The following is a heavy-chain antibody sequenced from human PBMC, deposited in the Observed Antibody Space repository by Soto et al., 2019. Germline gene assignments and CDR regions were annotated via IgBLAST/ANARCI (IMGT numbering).Heavy chain of an antibody. CDR2: INHSGST. J-gene: IGHJ6*02. CDR3: ARKYCSSTSCRGDYYGMDV. CDR1: GGSFSGYY. V-gene: IGHV4-34*01. Sequence: SETLSLTCAVYGGSFSGYYWSWIRQPPGKGLEWIGEINHSGSTNYNPSLKSRVTISVDTSKNQFSLKLSSVTAADTAVYYCARKYCSSTSCRGDYYGMDVWGQGTTVTVSS. D-gene: IGHD2-2*01.